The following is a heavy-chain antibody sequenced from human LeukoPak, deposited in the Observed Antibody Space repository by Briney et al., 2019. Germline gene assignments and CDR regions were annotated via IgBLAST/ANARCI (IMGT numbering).Heavy chain of an antibody. CDR3: ARVLGTTDYFDY. J-gene: IGHJ4*02. Sequence: GGSLRLSCAASGFSVSTNHMSWVRQSPGRGLEWVSHPYRNGNTNYADSVEGRFTISRDSSNNILFLQMNNLRTEDSAVYYCARVLGTTDYFDYWGQGTLVAVSS. CDR2: PYRNGNT. D-gene: IGHD4-17*01. CDR1: GFSVSTNH. V-gene: IGHV3-53*01.